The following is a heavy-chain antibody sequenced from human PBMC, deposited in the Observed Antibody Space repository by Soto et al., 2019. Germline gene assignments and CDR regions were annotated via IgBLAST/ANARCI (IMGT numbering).Heavy chain of an antibody. J-gene: IGHJ4*02. V-gene: IGHV1-18*04. CDR1: GYTFTSYG. CDR2: IGAYNGNT. CDR3: GPASSSWTQIDS. D-gene: IGHD6-13*01. Sequence: ASVKVSCKASGYTFTSYGISWVRQAPGQGLEWMGWIGAYNGNTNYAQKLQGRVTMTTDTSTSTAYMELRSLRSDDTAVYYCGPASSSWTQIDSWGQGTLVTVSS.